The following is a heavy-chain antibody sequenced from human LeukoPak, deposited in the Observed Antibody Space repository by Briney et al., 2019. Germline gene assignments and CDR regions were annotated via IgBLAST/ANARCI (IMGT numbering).Heavy chain of an antibody. V-gene: IGHV3-20*04. CDR2: INWNGGST. D-gene: IGHD3-9*01. CDR3: ARDYDILTGYPHGAFDI. J-gene: IGHJ3*02. Sequence: GGSLRLSCAASGFTFDDYGMSWVRHAPGKGLEWVSGINWNGGSTGYADSVKGRFTISRDNAKNSLYLQMNSLRAEDTALYYCARDYDILTGYPHGAFDIWGQGTMVTVSS. CDR1: GFTFDDYG.